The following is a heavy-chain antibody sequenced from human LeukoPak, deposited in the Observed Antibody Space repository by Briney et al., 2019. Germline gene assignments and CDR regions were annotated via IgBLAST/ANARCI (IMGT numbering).Heavy chain of an antibody. D-gene: IGHD3-10*01. CDR3: AREGVTMVRRHFDY. V-gene: IGHV4-59*12. CDR1: GGSISSYY. CDR2: IYYSGST. J-gene: IGHJ4*02. Sequence: KSSETLSLTCTVSGGSISSYYWSWIRQPPGKGLEWIGYIYYSGSTNYNPSLKSRVTISVDTSKNQFSLKLSSVAAADTAAYYCAREGVTMVRRHFDYWGQGTLVTVSS.